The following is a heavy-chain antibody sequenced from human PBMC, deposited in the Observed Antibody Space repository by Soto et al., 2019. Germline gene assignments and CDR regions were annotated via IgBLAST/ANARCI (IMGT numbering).Heavy chain of an antibody. CDR1: GYTFTSYG. CDR2: ISAYNGNT. CDR3: AREKERLHRNDH. Sequence: ASVKVSCKASGYTFTSYGISWGRQAPGQGLEWMGCISAYNGNTNYAQKLQGRGTMTTDTSTSTAYMELRSLRADDPDVYYCAREKERLHRNDHWAQGPLVPVSS. D-gene: IGHD1-1*01. J-gene: IGHJ4*02. V-gene: IGHV1-18*01.